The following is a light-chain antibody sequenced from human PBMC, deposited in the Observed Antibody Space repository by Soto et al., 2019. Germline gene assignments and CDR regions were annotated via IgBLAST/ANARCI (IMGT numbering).Light chain of an antibody. V-gene: IGKV3-20*01. CDR3: QQYGGSPL. CDR1: QGISSSN. Sequence: EIVLTQSPGTLSLSPGERATLSCRASQGISSSNLAWYQQKAGQAPRLLIYGASSRATGIPDRFSGSGSGTDFTLTISRLEPEDFAVYYWQQYGGSPLFGQGTKVEIK. CDR2: GAS. J-gene: IGKJ1*01.